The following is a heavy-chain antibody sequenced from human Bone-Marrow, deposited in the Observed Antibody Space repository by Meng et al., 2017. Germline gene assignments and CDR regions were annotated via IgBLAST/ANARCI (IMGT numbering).Heavy chain of an antibody. D-gene: IGHD2-15*01. V-gene: IGHV4-34*01. Sequence: GSLKISCAVYGGSFSGYYWSWIRQPPGKGLEWIGEINHSGSTNYNPSLKSRVTISVDTSKNQFSLKLSSVTAADTAVYYCARGLTSGPSAGDYWGQGTLVTVSS. J-gene: IGHJ4*02. CDR2: INHSGST. CDR3: ARGLTSGPSAGDY. CDR1: GGSFSGYY.